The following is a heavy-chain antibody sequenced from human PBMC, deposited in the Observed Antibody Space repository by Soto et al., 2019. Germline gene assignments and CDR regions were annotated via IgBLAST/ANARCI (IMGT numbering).Heavy chain of an antibody. Sequence: PSETLSLTCSVSGGSITSSSFYWGWIRQPPGKGLECIANIYYDGNTYNNPSLKSRVTMSVDTSKNHFSLKLISVTTADTAVYFFAREGNLGRWIQPLDSWGQGTLVTVSS. V-gene: IGHV4-39*07. CDR2: IYYDGNT. J-gene: IGHJ4*02. CDR1: GGSITSSSFY. D-gene: IGHD2-2*03. CDR3: AREGNLGRWIQPLDS.